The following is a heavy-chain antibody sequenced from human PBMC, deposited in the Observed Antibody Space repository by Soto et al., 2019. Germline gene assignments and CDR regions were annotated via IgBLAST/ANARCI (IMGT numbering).Heavy chain of an antibody. D-gene: IGHD4-17*01. CDR1: GFTFSSYG. V-gene: IGHV3-33*01. CDR3: ARDLNDYGDYDWFDP. Sequence: QVQLVESGGGVVQPGRSPRLSCAASGFTFSSYGMHWVRQAPGKGLEWVAVIWYDGSNKYYADSVKGRFTISRDNSKNTLYLQMNSLRAEDTAVYYCARDLNDYGDYDWFDPWGQGTLVTVSS. CDR2: IWYDGSNK. J-gene: IGHJ5*02.